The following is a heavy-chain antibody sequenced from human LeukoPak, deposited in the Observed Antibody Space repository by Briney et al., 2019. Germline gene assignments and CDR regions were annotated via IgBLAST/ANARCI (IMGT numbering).Heavy chain of an antibody. V-gene: IGHV7-4-1*02. CDR1: GYTFTIYA. CDR3: ARDVYGTFGELLGWFDP. D-gene: IGHD3-10*01. J-gene: IGHJ5*02. CDR2: INTNTGNP. Sequence: ASVTVSCTASGYTFTIYAMNWVRQAPGQGLEWMGWINTNTGNPTYAQGFTGRFVFSLDTSVSTAYLQISSLKAEDTAVYYCARDVYGTFGELLGWFDPWGQGTLVTVSS.